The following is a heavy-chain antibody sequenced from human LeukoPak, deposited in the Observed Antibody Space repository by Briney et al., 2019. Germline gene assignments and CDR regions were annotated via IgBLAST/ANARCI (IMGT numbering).Heavy chain of an antibody. CDR1: GFTFTTYR. Sequence: TGGSLRLSCAASGFTFTTYRKNGGRQAPGKGLEWVANIKQDGSEQYYVDSVKGRFTISRDNAKNLLYLHMNNLRAEDTAVYYCARTIWTETTYRPFDIWGQGTMVAVSS. J-gene: IGHJ3*02. CDR3: ARTIWTETTYRPFDI. CDR2: IKQDGSEQ. D-gene: IGHD4-17*01. V-gene: IGHV3-7*01.